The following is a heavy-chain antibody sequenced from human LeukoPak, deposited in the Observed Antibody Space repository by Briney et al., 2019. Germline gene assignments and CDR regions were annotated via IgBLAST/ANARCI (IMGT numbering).Heavy chain of an antibody. CDR1: GFTFSSYS. D-gene: IGHD3-10*01. J-gene: IGHJ6*02. V-gene: IGHV3-21*01. CDR2: ISSSSSYI. Sequence: GGSLRLSCAASGFTFSSYSMNWVRQAPGKGLEWVSSISSSSSYIYYADSVRGRFTISRDNAKNSLYLQMNSLRAEDTAVYYCARDRGGLLWFGELLGYYYGMDVWGQGTTVTVSS. CDR3: ARDRGGLLWFGELLGYYYGMDV.